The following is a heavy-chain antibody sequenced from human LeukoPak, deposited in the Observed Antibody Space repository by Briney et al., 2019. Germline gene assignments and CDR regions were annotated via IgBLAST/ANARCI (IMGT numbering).Heavy chain of an antibody. V-gene: IGHV3-13*01. Sequence: GFLRPSCATSGFPFSNFDVEWGRPPSGQGVEGGSTIGTASYTYYPGSVEGRLTLSRDNAKNSLYLQMNSLTAADTAVYDCVRGAPRGKYSSVDAWGKETTVTVSS. CDR1: GFPFSNFD. D-gene: IGHD1-1*01. CDR3: VRGAPRGKYSSVDA. J-gene: IGHJ6*03. CDR2: IGTASYT.